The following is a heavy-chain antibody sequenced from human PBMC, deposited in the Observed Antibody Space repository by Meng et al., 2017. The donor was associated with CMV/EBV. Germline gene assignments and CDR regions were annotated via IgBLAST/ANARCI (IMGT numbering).Heavy chain of an antibody. J-gene: IGHJ6*02. CDR3: VKIMSRVVDFWYGMDV. D-gene: IGHD3-3*01. V-gene: IGHV3-23*01. Sequence: GESLKISCPASGFTFRDYHMGWARQAPGKGLEAMSSISSLDGRTFYLDSVRGRFTISRDDSKSILYLQMNSLRSDDTATYYCVKIMSRVVDFWYGMDVWGQGTTVTVSS. CDR1: GFTFRDYH. CDR2: ISSLDGRT.